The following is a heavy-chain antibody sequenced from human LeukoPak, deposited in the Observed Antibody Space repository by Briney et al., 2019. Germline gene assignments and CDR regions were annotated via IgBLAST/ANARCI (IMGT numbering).Heavy chain of an antibody. CDR1: GFTFSSYW. D-gene: IGHD3-3*01. J-gene: IGHJ5*02. V-gene: IGHV3-74*01. Sequence: GGSLRLSCAASGFTFSSYWMHWVRQAPGKGLVWVSRINSDGSSTSYADSVKGRFTISRDNAKNTLYLQMNSLSAEDTAVYSCARDGHDDFWSGSYPEIVRHGWFDPWGQGTLVTVSS. CDR2: INSDGSST. CDR3: ARDGHDDFWSGSYPEIVRHGWFDP.